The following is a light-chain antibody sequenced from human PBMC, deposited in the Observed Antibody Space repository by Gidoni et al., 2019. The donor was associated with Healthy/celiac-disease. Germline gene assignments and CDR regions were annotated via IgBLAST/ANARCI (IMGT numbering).Light chain of an antibody. CDR2: EVS. V-gene: IGLV2-23*02. J-gene: IGLJ3*02. CDR1: SSDVGSYNL. Sequence: QSALTQPASVSVSPGQSITIACTGTSSDVGSYNLVSWYQQPPGKAPKLMIYEVSKRPSGVSNRFSGSKSGNTASLTISGLQAEDEADYYCCSYAGSSTWVFGGGTKLTVL. CDR3: CSYAGSSTWV.